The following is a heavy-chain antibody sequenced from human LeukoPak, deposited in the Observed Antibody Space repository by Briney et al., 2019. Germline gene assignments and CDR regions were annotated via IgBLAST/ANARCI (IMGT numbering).Heavy chain of an antibody. V-gene: IGHV3-23*01. CDR3: AKDSSSYDWGYMDV. D-gene: IGHD3-22*01. Sequence: GGSLRLSCAASGFTFSTYAMSWVRQTPGKGLEWVSLIDGSDGTRYADSVKGRFTISRDNSKNTLYLEMNSLRAEDTAVYYCAKDSSSYDWGYMDVWGKGTTVTISS. CDR2: IDGSDGT. CDR1: GFTFSTYA. J-gene: IGHJ6*03.